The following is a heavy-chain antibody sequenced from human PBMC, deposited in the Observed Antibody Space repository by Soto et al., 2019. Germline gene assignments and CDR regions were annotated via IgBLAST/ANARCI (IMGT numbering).Heavy chain of an antibody. D-gene: IGHD6-13*01. J-gene: IGHJ4*02. Sequence: EVQLVESGGGLVQPGGSLRLSCAASGFTFSSYEMNWVRQAPGKGLEWVSYISSSGSTIYYADSVKGRFTISRDNATNSLYLQMNSLRAEDTAVYYCARRTIAAAGSDYWGQGTLVTVSS. CDR1: GFTFSSYE. CDR3: ARRTIAAAGSDY. V-gene: IGHV3-48*03. CDR2: ISSSGSTI.